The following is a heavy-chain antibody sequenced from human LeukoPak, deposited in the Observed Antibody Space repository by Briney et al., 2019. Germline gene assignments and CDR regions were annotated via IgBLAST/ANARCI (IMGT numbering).Heavy chain of an antibody. CDR3: ARHVTIFGVVHHRYYFDY. CDR2: IYYSGST. Sequence: SETLSLTCTVSGGSISSSSYYWGWIRQPPGKGLEWIGSIYYSGSTYYNPSLKSRVTISVDTSKNQFSLKLSSVTAADTAVYYCARHVTIFGVVHHRYYFDYWGQGTLVTVSS. V-gene: IGHV4-39*01. CDR1: GGSISSSSYY. J-gene: IGHJ4*02. D-gene: IGHD3-3*01.